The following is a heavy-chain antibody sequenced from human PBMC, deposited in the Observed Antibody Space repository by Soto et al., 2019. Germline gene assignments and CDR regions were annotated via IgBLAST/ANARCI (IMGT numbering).Heavy chain of an antibody. CDR1: GFTFSRDG. J-gene: IGHJ4*02. D-gene: IGHD4-17*01. Sequence: GESLILSCASSGFTFSRDGMSWVRPAPGKGLEWVSLITDNGGSTYYADSVKGRFTISRDNTKNTLFLQMNSLRAEDTAVYYCAKERATTTAFDYWGQGALVTVSS. CDR3: AKERATTTAFDY. V-gene: IGHV3-23*01. CDR2: ITDNGGST.